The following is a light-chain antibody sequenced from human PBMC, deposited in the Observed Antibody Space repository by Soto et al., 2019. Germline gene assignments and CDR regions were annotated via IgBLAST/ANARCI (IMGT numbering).Light chain of an antibody. CDR2: DAS. Sequence: DIQMYHFPSTLSASVGDRVTITCRASQSISSWSAWYQQKPGKAPKLLIYDASSLESGVPSRFSGSGSGTEFTLTISSLQPDDFATYYCQQYISYWTFGQGTKVDIK. V-gene: IGKV1-5*01. CDR1: QSISSW. CDR3: QQYISYWT. J-gene: IGKJ1*01.